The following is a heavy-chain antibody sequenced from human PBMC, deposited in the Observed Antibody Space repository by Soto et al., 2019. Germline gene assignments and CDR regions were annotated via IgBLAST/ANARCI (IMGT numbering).Heavy chain of an antibody. V-gene: IGHV5-10-1*01. D-gene: IGHD5-18*01. CDR1: GYNFTSDW. J-gene: IGHJ6*02. CDR2: IDPRDSYT. Sequence: PGESLKISCKGSGYNFTSDWISWVRQMPGKGLEWMGRIDPRDSYTNYRPSFQGHVTISADKSISTAYLQWSSLKASDTAMYFCARGPGYSYGLGYYYGMDGWAQRTTVTVSS. CDR3: ARGPGYSYGLGYYYGMDG.